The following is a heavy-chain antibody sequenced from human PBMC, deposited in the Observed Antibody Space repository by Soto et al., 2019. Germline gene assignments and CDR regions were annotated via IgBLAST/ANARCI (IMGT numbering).Heavy chain of an antibody. CDR1: GYTFTSCG. D-gene: IGHD3-10*01. CDR3: ASTASMVRGVIPLDY. CDR2: ISAYNGNT. Sequence: ASVKVSCKASGYTFTSCGISWVRQAPGQGLEWMGWISAYNGNTNYAQKLQGRVTMTTDTSTSTAYMELRSLRSDDTAVYYCASTASMVRGVIPLDYWGQGTLVTVSS. V-gene: IGHV1-18*01. J-gene: IGHJ4*02.